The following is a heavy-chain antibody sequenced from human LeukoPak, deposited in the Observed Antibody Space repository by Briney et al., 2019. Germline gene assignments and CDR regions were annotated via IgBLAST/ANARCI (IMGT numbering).Heavy chain of an antibody. CDR3: ARDHESDFAY. CDR2: ISSSSSYI. V-gene: IGHV3-21*01. J-gene: IGHJ4*02. CDR1: GFTFSSYS. Sequence: GGSLRLSCAASGFTFSSYSMNWVRQAPGKGLEGVSSISSSSSYIYYADSVKGRFTISRDNAKNSLYLQMNSLRAEDTAGYYCARDHESDFAYWGQGTLVTVSS.